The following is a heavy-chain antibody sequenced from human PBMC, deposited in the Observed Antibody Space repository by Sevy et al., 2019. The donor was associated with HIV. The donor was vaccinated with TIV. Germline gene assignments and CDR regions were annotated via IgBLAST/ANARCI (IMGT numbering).Heavy chain of an antibody. Sequence: GGSLRLSCAASGFTFSDFYMTWIRQTPGRGLEWLSYISSSDPTNGNTIYYADSVKGRFTISRDNAKKALYLQMNSLRAEDTAVYYCAREVRLRYLDLWGRGTLVTVSS. J-gene: IGHJ2*01. CDR1: GFTFSDFY. CDR3: AREVRLRYLDL. CDR2: ISSSDPTNGNTI. V-gene: IGHV3-11*01.